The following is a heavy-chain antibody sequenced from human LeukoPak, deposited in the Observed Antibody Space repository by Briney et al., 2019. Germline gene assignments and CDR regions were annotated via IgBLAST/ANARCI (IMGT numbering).Heavy chain of an antibody. D-gene: IGHD6-6*01. CDR2: ISDSGGST. Sequence: GGSLRLSCAASGFTFSSYAMSWVRQAPGKGLEWVSGISDSGGSTYYADSVKGRFTISRDNSKNTLYLPMNSLRAEDTAVYYCARVASPENAFDMWGQGTMVTVSS. V-gene: IGHV3-23*01. CDR1: GFTFSSYA. CDR3: ARVASPENAFDM. J-gene: IGHJ3*02.